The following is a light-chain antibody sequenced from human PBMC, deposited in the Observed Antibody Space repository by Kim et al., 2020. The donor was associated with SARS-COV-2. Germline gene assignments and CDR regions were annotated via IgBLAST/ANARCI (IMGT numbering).Light chain of an antibody. J-gene: IGLJ3*02. CDR2: YDS. V-gene: IGLV3-21*04. CDR1: NIESKT. CDR3: QVWHSSHDEGV. Sequence: SYELTQPPSVSVAPGKTARITCGGNNIESKTVHWYQQRPGQAPVLVIYYDSDRPSGIPERFSGSNSGNTATLTISGVEAGDEADYYCQVWHSSHDEGVFGGGTKLTVL.